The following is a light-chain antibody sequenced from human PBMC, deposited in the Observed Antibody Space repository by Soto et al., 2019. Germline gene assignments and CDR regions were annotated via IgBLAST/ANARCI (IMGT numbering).Light chain of an antibody. V-gene: IGKV3-20*01. Sequence: EIVLTQSPGTLSLSPGERATLSCRASQSVSSSYLAWYQQKPGQAPRLLIYGASSRATGIPDRFSGSGSGTDLTLTISRMEPEDFGVYYCQQYGSSPPWTFGQGTKVGIK. CDR3: QQYGSSPPWT. CDR2: GAS. J-gene: IGKJ1*01. CDR1: QSVSSSY.